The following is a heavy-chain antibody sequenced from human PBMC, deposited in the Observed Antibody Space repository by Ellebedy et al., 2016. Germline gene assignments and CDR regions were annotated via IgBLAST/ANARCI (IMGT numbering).Heavy chain of an antibody. CDR2: IYAGGTT. CDR3: VTPGGYVGGFDQ. D-gene: IGHD6-13*01. J-gene: IGHJ4*02. Sequence: GGSLRLSCVVSGFSVSSNYLSWVRQAPGKGLEWVSVIYAGGTTFYADSVKGRFTISRDNSKNTLFLQMNGLRAEDTAVYYCVTPGGYVGGFDQWGQGILVTVSS. CDR1: GFSVSSNY. V-gene: IGHV3-66*04.